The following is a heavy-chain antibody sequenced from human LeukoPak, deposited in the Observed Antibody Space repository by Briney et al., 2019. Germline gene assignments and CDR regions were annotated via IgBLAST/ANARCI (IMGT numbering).Heavy chain of an antibody. CDR2: IHYSGSS. CDR1: GGSISGYY. Sequence: SETLSLTCIVSGGSISGYYWSWIRQPPGNGLDWIGYIHYSGSSSYSPSLKSRVTMSVDTSKNQFSLKLTSVTAADTAVYYCARYRDGHSLDYWGQGTLVTVSS. CDR3: ARYRDGHSLDY. D-gene: IGHD5-24*01. J-gene: IGHJ4*02. V-gene: IGHV4-59*01.